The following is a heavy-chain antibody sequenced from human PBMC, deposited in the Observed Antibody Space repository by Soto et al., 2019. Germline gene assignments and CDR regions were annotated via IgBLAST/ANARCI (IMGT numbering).Heavy chain of an antibody. CDR1: GYTLTELS. CDR2: FDPEDGET. V-gene: IGHV1-24*01. J-gene: IGHJ4*02. D-gene: IGHD3-10*01. Sequence: ASVKVSCKVSGYTLTELSMHWVRQAPGKGLEWMGGFDPEDGETIYAQKFQGRVTMTEDTSTDTAYMELSSLRSEDTAVYYCATGLLWFGEYVNDYWGQGTLVTVSS. CDR3: ATGLLWFGEYVNDY.